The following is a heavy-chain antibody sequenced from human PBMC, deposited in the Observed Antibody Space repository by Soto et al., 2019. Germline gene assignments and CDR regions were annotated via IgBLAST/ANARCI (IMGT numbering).Heavy chain of an antibody. CDR2: ISPGGTT. V-gene: IGHV3-53*01. D-gene: IGHD2-15*01. CDR1: GFTVSNNH. J-gene: IGHJ6*02. Sequence: PGGSLRLSCAASGFTVSNNHINWVRQAPGKGPEWVSLISPGGTTYYADSVKGRFTLSRDNSKNTLYLQMNSLRAEDTAIYYCARGYCSGCNCYSGWSMDVWGQGTTVTVSS. CDR3: ARGYCSGCNCYSGWSMDV.